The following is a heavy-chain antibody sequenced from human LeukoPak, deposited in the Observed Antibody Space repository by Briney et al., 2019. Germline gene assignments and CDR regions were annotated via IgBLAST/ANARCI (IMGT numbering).Heavy chain of an antibody. V-gene: IGHV4-38-2*02. J-gene: IGHJ6*03. CDR2: IYHSGST. Sequence: SETLSLTCTVSGYSITSGYYWGWIRLPPGKGLEWLGSIYHSGSTFYNPSLKSRVTISVDTSKNQFSLKLSSVTAADTAVYYCARSSPDIVVVPAAIWGYYYYYMDVWGKGTTVTISS. CDR1: GYSITSGYY. D-gene: IGHD2-2*01. CDR3: ARSSPDIVVVPAAIWGYYYYYMDV.